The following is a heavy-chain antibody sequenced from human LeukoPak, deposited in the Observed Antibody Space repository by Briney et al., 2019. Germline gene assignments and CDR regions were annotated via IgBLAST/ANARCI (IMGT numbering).Heavy chain of an antibody. Sequence: ASVKVSCKASGGTFSSYAISWVRQAPGQGLEWMGRIIPILGIANYAQKFQGRVTITADKSTSTAYMELSSLRSEDTAVYYCARHERFLECPVDHWGQGTLVTVSS. J-gene: IGHJ4*02. V-gene: IGHV1-69*04. CDR1: GGTFSSYA. D-gene: IGHD3-3*01. CDR3: ARHERFLECPVDH. CDR2: IIPILGIA.